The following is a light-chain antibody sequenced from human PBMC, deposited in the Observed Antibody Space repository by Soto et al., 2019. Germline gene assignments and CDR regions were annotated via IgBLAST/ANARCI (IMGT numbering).Light chain of an antibody. CDR1: QSVSSY. V-gene: IGKV3-11*01. J-gene: IGKJ4*01. CDR3: QQRSVWPLT. CDR2: DSS. Sequence: EIVLTQFPATLSLSPGDGATLSCRASQSVSSYLAWYQQRRGQAPRLHIYDSSNRAAGIPARFSGSGSGTDFSLIISSLEPEDFAVYYCQQRSVWPLTFGGGTRVEIK.